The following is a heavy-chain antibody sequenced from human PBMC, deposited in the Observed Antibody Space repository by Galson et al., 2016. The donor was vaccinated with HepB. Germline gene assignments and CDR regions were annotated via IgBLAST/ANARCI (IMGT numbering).Heavy chain of an antibody. Sequence: SLRLSCAASGFTFYSYAMHWVRQAPGKGLEWLAVISSDGSKINYADSVKGRFTISRDNSKNTLYLQMNSLRGEDTAVYYCARSQARDVREVGGYFQHWGQGTLDTVSS. V-gene: IGHV3-30-3*01. D-gene: IGHD3-10*01. CDR1: GFTFYSYA. J-gene: IGHJ1*01. CDR3: ARSQARDVREVGGYFQH. CDR2: ISSDGSKI.